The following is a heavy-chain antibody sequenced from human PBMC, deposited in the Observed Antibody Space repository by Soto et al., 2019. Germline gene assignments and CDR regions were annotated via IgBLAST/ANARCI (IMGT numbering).Heavy chain of an antibody. V-gene: IGHV1-8*01. CDR1: GYTFTSYD. J-gene: IGHJ3*02. D-gene: IGHD3-10*01. CDR2: MNPNSGNT. Sequence: AASVKVSCNASGYTFTSYDINLVRQATGQGLEWMGWMNPNSGNTGYAQKFQGRVTMTRNTSISTAYMELSSLRSEDTAVYYCARAMAPLLWFGESAPNAFDIWGQGTMVTVSS. CDR3: ARAMAPLLWFGESAPNAFDI.